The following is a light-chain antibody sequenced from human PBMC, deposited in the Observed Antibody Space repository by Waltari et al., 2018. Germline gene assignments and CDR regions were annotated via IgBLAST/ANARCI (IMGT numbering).Light chain of an antibody. V-gene: IGKV4-1*01. CDR1: SVLSRSNDKNC. J-gene: IGKJ2*01. CDR2: WAS. Sequence: SVLSRSNDKNCSVWYQQKPGQPPKLLISWASTRESGVPDRFSGSGSGIDFTLTIISMKAEDVAVYSCQKCYTPPYTFGKGTNLEI. CDR3: QKCYTPPYT.